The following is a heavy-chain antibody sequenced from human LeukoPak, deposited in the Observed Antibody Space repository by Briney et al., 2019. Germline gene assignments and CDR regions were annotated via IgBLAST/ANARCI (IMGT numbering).Heavy chain of an antibody. J-gene: IGHJ6*03. Sequence: SETLSLTCAVYGGSFSGYYWSWIRQPPGKGLEWIGEINHSGSTNYNPSLKSRVTISVDTSKNQFSLKLSSVTAADTAVYYCARVEGCSSTSCPNAHYYYYYYMDVWGKGTTVTVSS. D-gene: IGHD2-2*01. CDR2: INHSGST. V-gene: IGHV4-34*01. CDR1: GGSFSGYY. CDR3: ARVEGCSSTSCPNAHYYYYYYMDV.